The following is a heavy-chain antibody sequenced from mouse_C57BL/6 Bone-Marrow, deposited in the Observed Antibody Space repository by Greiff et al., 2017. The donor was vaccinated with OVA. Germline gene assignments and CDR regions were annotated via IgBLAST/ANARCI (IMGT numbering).Heavy chain of an antibody. V-gene: IGHV1-47*01. J-gene: IGHJ2*01. CDR1: GYTFTTYP. CDR2: FHPYNDDT. Sequence: QVQLKQSGAELVKPGASVKMSCKASGYTFTTYPIEWMKQNHGKSLEWIGNFHPYNDDTKYNEKFKGKATLTVEKSSSTVYLELSRLTSDDSAVYYCVRRRQLRLPYYFDYWGQGTTLTVSS. CDR3: VRRRQLRLPYYFDY. D-gene: IGHD3-2*02.